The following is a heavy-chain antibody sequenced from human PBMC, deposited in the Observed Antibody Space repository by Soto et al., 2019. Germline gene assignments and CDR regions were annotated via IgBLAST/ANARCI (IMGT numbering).Heavy chain of an antibody. J-gene: IGHJ4*02. Sequence: LRLSCAACGFTFNNYAMNWVRQAPGMGLEWVATISNTGGGTYYADSVKGRFTISRDNSKNTLYLQMSSLRVEDTAVYYCAKDRLAGNFDYWGQGTQVTVSS. CDR2: ISNTGGGT. CDR3: AKDRLAGNFDY. V-gene: IGHV3-23*01. CDR1: GFTFNNYA.